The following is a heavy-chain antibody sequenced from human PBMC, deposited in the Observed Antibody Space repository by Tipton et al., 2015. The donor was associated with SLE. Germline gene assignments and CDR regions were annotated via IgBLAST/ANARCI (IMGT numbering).Heavy chain of an antibody. Sequence: TLSLTCIVSGGSIENHYWSWIRQPPGKGLEWIGEINHSGSTNYNPSLKSRVTISADTSKNQFSLKLSSVTAADTAVYYCARHLDGTYGSHAFDIWGQGTMVTVSS. CDR1: GGSIENHY. CDR2: INHSGST. J-gene: IGHJ3*02. D-gene: IGHD1-26*01. V-gene: IGHV4-34*01. CDR3: ARHLDGTYGSHAFDI.